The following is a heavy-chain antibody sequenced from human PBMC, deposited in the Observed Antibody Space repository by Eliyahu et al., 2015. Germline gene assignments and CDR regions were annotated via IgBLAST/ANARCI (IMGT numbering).Heavy chain of an antibody. Sequence: QLQLQESGPGLVKPSETLSLTCTVSGGSISSNIYYWGWIRQPPGKGLEWIGTIYYSGTTYYNPSLKSRVTISVDTSKNQFSLKLSSVTAADTAVYYCARRLGQQLDYWGQGTLVTVSS. J-gene: IGHJ4*02. CDR3: ARRLGQQLDY. D-gene: IGHD6-13*01. CDR2: IYYSGTT. CDR1: GGSISSNIYY. V-gene: IGHV4-39*01.